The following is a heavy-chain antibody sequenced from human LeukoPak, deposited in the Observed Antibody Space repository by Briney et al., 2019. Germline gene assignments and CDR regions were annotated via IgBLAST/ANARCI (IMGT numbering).Heavy chain of an antibody. D-gene: IGHD3-10*01. CDR3: AREANYYGSGSYFEGTFDY. CDR2: IYYSGST. CDR1: GGSISSNNYN. Sequence: SETLSLTCTVSGGSISSNNYNWGWIRQPPGKGLEWIGNIYYSGSTYYNPSLKSRVTVSVDTSKNQFSLKLTSVIAADTAVYFCAREANYYGSGSYFEGTFDYWGQGSLVTVSS. J-gene: IGHJ4*02. V-gene: IGHV4-39*07.